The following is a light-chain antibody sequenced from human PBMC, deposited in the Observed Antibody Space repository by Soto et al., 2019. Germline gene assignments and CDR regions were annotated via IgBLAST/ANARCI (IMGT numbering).Light chain of an antibody. CDR1: QSISSW. CDR3: QQYNSYPYT. V-gene: IGKV1-5*03. CDR2: KAS. Sequence: DIQMTQSPSTLSASVGDRVTITCRASQSISSWLAWYQQKPGKAPKLLMYKASSLQSGVPSRFSGSGSGTEFTLTSSSLQPDDCATYYCQQYNSYPYTFGQGTKLEIK. J-gene: IGKJ2*01.